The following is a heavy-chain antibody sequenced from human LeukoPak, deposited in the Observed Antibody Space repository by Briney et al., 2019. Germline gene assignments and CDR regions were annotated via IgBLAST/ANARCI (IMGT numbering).Heavy chain of an antibody. CDR2: INPNSGGT. CDR3: AREVARGVIDVYNWFDP. V-gene: IGHV1-2*02. D-gene: IGHD3-10*01. J-gene: IGHJ5*02. CDR1: GYTFTGYY. Sequence: GASVKVSCKASGYTFTGYYMHWVRQAPGQGLEWMGWINPNSGGTNYAQKFQGRVTMTRDTSISTAYMELSRLRSDDTAVYYCAREVARGVIDVYNWFDPWGQGTLVTVSS.